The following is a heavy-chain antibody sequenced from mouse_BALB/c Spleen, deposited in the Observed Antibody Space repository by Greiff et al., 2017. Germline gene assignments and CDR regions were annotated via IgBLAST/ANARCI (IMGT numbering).Heavy chain of an antibody. Sequence: QVQLKQSGAELAKPGASVKMSCKASGYTFTSYWMHWVKQRPGQGLEWIGYINPSTGYTEYNQKFKDKATLTADKSSSTAYMQLSSLTSEDSAVYYCARGRSLGRAFDYWGQGTTLTVSS. CDR2: INPSTGYT. CDR3: ARGRSLGRAFDY. CDR1: GYTFTSYW. V-gene: IGHV1-7*01. J-gene: IGHJ2*01. D-gene: IGHD4-1*01.